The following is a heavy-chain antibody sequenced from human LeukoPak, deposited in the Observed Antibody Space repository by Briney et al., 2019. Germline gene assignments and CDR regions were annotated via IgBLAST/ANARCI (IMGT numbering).Heavy chain of an antibody. Sequence: GGSLRLSCAASGFTVSSNYMSWVRQAPGKGLEWVSVIYSGGSTYYADSVKGRFTISRDNSKNTLYLQMNSLRAEDTAVYYCARCCDTVTTSSDYWGQGTLVTVSS. CDR1: GFTVSSNY. V-gene: IGHV3-53*01. CDR2: IYSGGST. J-gene: IGHJ4*02. D-gene: IGHD4-17*01. CDR3: ARCCDTVTTSSDY.